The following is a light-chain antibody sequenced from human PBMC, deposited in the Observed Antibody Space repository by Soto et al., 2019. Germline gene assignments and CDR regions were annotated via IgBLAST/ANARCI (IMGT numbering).Light chain of an antibody. J-gene: IGKJ1*01. CDR1: QSISSW. CDR2: DAS. V-gene: IGKV1-5*01. CDR3: QQYNSYPWT. Sequence: DIQMSQSPSTLSASVGDRVTKTCRASQSISSWLAWYQQKPGKAPKLLIYDASSLESGVPSRFSGSGSGTEFTLTITILQADDFATYCCQQYNSYPWTFGQGTKVDIK.